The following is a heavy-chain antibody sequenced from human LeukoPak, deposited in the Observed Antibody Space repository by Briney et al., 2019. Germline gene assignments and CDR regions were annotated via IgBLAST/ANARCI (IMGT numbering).Heavy chain of an antibody. CDR3: AKTYYYDSSGYYYYDAFDI. D-gene: IGHD3-22*01. V-gene: IGHV3-23*01. CDR2: ISGSGGST. CDR1: GFTFSSYA. Sequence: GGSLRLSCAASGFTFSSYAMSWVRQAPGKGLEWVSAISGSGGSTYYADSVKGRFTISRDNSKNTLYLQMNSLRAEDTAVYYCAKTYYYDSSGYYYYDAFDIWGQGTMVTVSP. J-gene: IGHJ3*02.